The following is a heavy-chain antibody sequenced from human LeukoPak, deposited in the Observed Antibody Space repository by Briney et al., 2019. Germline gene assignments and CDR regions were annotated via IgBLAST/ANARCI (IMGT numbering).Heavy chain of an antibody. CDR3: ARDSQYDFGTFEY. V-gene: IGHV3-21*01. J-gene: IGHJ4*02. CDR2: ISSSSSYI. CDR1: GFTFSSYS. D-gene: IGHD3-3*01. Sequence: PGGSLRLSCAASGFTFSSYSMNWVRQAPGKGLEWVSSISSSSSYIYYADSVKGRFTISRDNAKNSLYLQMNSLRAEDTAVYYCARDSQYDFGTFEYWGQGTLVTVSS.